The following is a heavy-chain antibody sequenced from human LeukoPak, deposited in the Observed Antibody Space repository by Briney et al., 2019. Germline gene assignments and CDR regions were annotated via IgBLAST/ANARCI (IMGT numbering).Heavy chain of an antibody. V-gene: IGHV3-13*01. CDR2: IGTGDDT. CDR1: GFTFSTYD. CDR3: AREIRETVVTRHYYYGIDV. D-gene: IGHD2-15*01. Sequence: GGSLRLSCAASGFTFSTYDMHWVRQVTGKGLKWVSAIGTGDDTYYLGSVKGRFTISRENAKNVLYLQMSSLRAEDTAVYYCAREIRETVVTRHYYYGIDVWGQGTTVTVSS. J-gene: IGHJ6*02.